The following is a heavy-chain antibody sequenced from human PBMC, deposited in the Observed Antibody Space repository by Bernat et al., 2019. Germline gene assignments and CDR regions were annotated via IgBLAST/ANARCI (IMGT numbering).Heavy chain of an antibody. V-gene: IGHV3-33*01. CDR1: GFTFSSYG. CDR2: IWYDGSNK. D-gene: IGHD6-19*01. J-gene: IGHJ6*02. Sequence: QVQLVESGGGVVQPGRSLRLSCAASGFTFSSYGMHWVRQAPGKGLDWVAVIWYDGSNKYYADSVKGRFTISRDNSKNTLYLQMNSLRAEDTAVYYCARSREVAGTRGYYYYYGMDVWGQGTTVTVSS. CDR3: ARSREVAGTRGYYYYYGMDV.